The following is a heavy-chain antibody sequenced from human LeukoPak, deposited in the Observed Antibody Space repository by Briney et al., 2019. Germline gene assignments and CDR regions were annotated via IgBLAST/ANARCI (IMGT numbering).Heavy chain of an antibody. CDR3: ARVPRWLGPYYFDY. CDR2: INHSGST. J-gene: IGHJ4*02. Sequence: SETLSLTCAVYGGSFSGYYWSWIRQPPGKGLEWIGEINHSGSTNYNPSLKSRVTISVDTSKNQFSLKLSSVTAADTAVYYSARVPRWLGPYYFDYWGQGTLVTVSS. CDR1: GGSFSGYY. D-gene: IGHD4-23*01. V-gene: IGHV4-34*01.